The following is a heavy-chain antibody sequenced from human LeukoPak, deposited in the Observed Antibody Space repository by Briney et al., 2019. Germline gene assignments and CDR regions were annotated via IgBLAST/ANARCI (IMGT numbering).Heavy chain of an antibody. CDR2: IIPIFGTA. D-gene: IGHD3-10*01. CDR1: GDTFSSYA. V-gene: IGHV1-69*05. J-gene: IGHJ4*02. Sequence: SVKVSCKASGDTFSSYAISWVRQAPGQGLKRMGGIIPIFGTANYAQKFQGRVTITTDESTSTAYMELSSLRSEDTAVYYCATTYYYGSGIDYWGQGTLVTVSS. CDR3: ATTYYYGSGIDY.